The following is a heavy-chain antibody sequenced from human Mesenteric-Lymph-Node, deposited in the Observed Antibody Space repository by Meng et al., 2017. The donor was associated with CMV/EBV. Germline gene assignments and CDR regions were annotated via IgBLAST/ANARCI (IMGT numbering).Heavy chain of an antibody. Sequence: GESLKISCAASGFTFSSYGMHWVRQAPGKGLEWVAFIRYDGSNKYYADSVKGRFTISRDNSKNTLYLQMNSLRAEDTAVYYCAKETSCYTLHLCYFDYWGQRTLVTVSS. J-gene: IGHJ4*02. CDR2: IRYDGSNK. V-gene: IGHV3-30*02. CDR1: GFTFSSYG. D-gene: IGHD2-2*02. CDR3: AKETSCYTLHLCYFDY.